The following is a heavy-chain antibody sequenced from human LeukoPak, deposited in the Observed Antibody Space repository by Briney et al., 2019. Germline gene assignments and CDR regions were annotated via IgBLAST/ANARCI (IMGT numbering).Heavy chain of an antibody. J-gene: IGHJ4*02. CDR2: ISSSGSTI. V-gene: IGHV3-48*03. D-gene: IGHD1-26*01. CDR3: ATSGSYYLFDY. CDR1: GFTFSSYE. Sequence: PGGSLRLSCAASGFTFSSYEMHWVRQAPGKGLEWVSYISSSGSTIYYADSVKGRFTISRDNSKNTLYLQMNSLRAEDTAVYYCATSGSYYLFDYWGQGTLVTVSS.